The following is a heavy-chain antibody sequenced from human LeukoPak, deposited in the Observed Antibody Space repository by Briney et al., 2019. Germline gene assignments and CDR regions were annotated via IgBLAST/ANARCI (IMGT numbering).Heavy chain of an antibody. J-gene: IGHJ4*02. D-gene: IGHD4-17*01. CDR1: GRSMSSYY. CDR2: IYSSGST. Sequence: SDTLSLTCTLSGRSMSSYYWSWIRQPAGKGREWIGRIYSSGSTNYNPSLKSRVTMSVDTSKNQFSLKLSSVTAADTAVYYCARDGIYGENADYWGQGTLVTVSS. V-gene: IGHV4-4*07. CDR3: ARDGIYGENADY.